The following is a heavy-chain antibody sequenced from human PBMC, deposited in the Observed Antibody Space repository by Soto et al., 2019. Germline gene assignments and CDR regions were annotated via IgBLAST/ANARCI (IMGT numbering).Heavy chain of an antibody. CDR3: ASQDKRGVAGTLHY. Sequence: SETLSLTCTVSGGSISSYYWSWIRQPPGKGLEWIGYIYYSGSTNYNPSLKSRVTISVDTSKNQFSLKLSSVTAADTAVYYCASQDKRGVAGTLHYWGQGTLVTVSS. D-gene: IGHD6-19*01. J-gene: IGHJ4*02. CDR2: IYYSGST. V-gene: IGHV4-59*08. CDR1: GGSISSYY.